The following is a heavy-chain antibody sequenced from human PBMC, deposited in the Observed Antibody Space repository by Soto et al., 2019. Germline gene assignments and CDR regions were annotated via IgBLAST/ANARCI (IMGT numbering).Heavy chain of an antibody. D-gene: IGHD4-17*01. CDR1: GFIFSGYW. V-gene: IGHV3-7*05. Sequence: GGSLRLSCAASGFIFSGYWMNWVRQAPGKGLEWVATIKPDGTQSHYVDSVRGRFTISRDNAKNSLSLQMDSLRVEDAAMYYCVKAPTTVQSPSYGGQGTLVTVSP. J-gene: IGHJ4*02. CDR3: VKAPTTVQSPSY. CDR2: IKPDGTQS.